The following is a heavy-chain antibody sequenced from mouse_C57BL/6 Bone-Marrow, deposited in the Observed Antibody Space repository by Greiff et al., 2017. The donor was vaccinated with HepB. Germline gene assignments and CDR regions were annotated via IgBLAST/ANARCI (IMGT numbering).Heavy chain of an antibody. CDR3: TRGTDRAMDY. V-gene: IGHV1-15*01. J-gene: IGHJ4*01. CDR2: IDPETGGT. CDR1: GYTFTDYE. Sequence: QVQLQQSGAELVRPGASVTLSCKASGYTFTDYEMHWVKQTPVHGLEWIGAIDPETGGTAYNQKFKGKAILTADKSSSTAYMELRSLTSEDSAVYYCTRGTDRAMDYWGQGTSVNVSS. D-gene: IGHD2-14*01.